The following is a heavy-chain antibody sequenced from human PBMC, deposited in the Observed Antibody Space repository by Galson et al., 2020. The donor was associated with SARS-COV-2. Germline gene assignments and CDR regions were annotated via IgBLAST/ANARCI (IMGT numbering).Heavy chain of an antibody. CDR1: GGSISSTYYH. V-gene: IGHV4-61*02. CDR3: ARETGYWENSGYFEGNYYFDY. Sequence: SETLSLTCTVSGGSISSTYYHWSWIRQPAGKGLEWIGRIHSSGSTIYNASLRSRVTISVDTSNNQFSLKLSSVTAADTAVYYCARETGYWENSGYFEGNYYFDYWGQGTLVTVSS. CDR2: IHSSGST. J-gene: IGHJ4*02. D-gene: IGHD3-22*01.